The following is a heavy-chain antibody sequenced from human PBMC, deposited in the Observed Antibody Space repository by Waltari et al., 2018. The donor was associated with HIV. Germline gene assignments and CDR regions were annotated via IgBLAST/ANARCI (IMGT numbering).Heavy chain of an antibody. CDR2: VWYDGKNK. CDR3: ARTPYDTSGYCFDY. J-gene: IGHJ4*02. Sequence: QEQLVESGGGVVQPGRYLRLSCAATGLTFCRYGLHWVRQAPGKGLEWLAVVWYDGKNKYYAYSVKGRFTVSRDNSKNTLFLQMNSLRVDDTAVYYCARTPYDTSGYCFDYWGQGTLVTVSS. CDR1: GLTFCRYG. D-gene: IGHD3-22*01. V-gene: IGHV3-33*01.